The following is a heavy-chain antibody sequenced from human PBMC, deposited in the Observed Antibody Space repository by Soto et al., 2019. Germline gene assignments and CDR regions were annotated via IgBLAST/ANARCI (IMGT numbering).Heavy chain of an antibody. CDR1: GFIADDYA. Sequence: EVQLVESGGGLVQPGRSLRLSCVASGFIADDYAMHWVRQAPGKGLEWVSGISANSDTKDYADSVKGRFTISRDNAKKSLFLKMNSLRPEDTALYYCAKNMKWGGMTTIHYFDSWGQGTLVTVSS. CDR3: AKNMKWGGMTTIHYFDS. V-gene: IGHV3-9*02. CDR2: ISANSDTK. J-gene: IGHJ4*02. D-gene: IGHD4-17*01.